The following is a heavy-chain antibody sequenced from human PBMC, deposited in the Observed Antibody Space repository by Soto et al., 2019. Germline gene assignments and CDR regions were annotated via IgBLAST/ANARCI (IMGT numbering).Heavy chain of an antibody. CDR3: ARESAVAGTPSGFFDY. CDR2: INPNSGGT. CDR1: GYTFTGYY. Sequence: ASVKVSCKASGYTFTGYYMHWVRQAPGQGLEWMGWINPNSGGTNYAQKFQGWVTMTRDTSISTAYMELSRLRSDDTAVYYCARESAVAGTPSGFFDYWGQGTLVTVS. J-gene: IGHJ4*02. V-gene: IGHV1-2*04. D-gene: IGHD6-19*01.